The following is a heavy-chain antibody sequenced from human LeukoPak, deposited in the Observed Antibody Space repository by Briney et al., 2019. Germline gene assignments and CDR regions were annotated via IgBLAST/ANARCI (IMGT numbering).Heavy chain of an antibody. J-gene: IGHJ4*02. V-gene: IGHV3-48*03. Sequence: GGSLRLSCAASGFTFSSYEMNWVRQAPGKGLEWVSYISSSGSTIYYADSVKGRFTISRDNAKNSLYLQMNSLRAEDTAVYYCARDEAPPDHYDSSGYYPFDYWGQGTLVIVSS. D-gene: IGHD3-22*01. CDR2: ISSSGSTI. CDR3: ARDEAPPDHYDSSGYYPFDY. CDR1: GFTFSSYE.